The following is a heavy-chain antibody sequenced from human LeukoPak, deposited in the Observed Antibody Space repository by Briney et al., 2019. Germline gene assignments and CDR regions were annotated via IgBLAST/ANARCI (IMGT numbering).Heavy chain of an antibody. CDR3: ARRNYGGNDDY. J-gene: IGHJ4*02. CDR1: GYTFSTYP. V-gene: IGHV7-4-1*02. Sequence: ASVKVSCKASGYTFSTYPMNWVRQAPGQGLEWMGWINTNTGNPTYAQGFTGRFVFSLDTSVSTAYLQISSLKAEDTAVYYCARRNYGGNDDYWGQGTLVTVSS. CDR2: INTNTGNP. D-gene: IGHD4-23*01.